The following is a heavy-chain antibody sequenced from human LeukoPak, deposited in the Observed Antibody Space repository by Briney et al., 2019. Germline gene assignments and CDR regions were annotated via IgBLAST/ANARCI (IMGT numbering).Heavy chain of an antibody. J-gene: IGHJ6*03. D-gene: IGHD3-10*01. CDR3: ARGFLCFGEFDAYMDV. Sequence: GGSLRLSCAASRFTFSSYTMHWVRQAPGKGLEWVAIISYDGSSKYYADSVKGRFTLSRDNSKNMLYLQMNSLRAEDTAVYYCARGFLCFGEFDAYMDVWGKGTTVTVSS. CDR2: ISYDGSSK. CDR1: RFTFSSYT. V-gene: IGHV3-30*04.